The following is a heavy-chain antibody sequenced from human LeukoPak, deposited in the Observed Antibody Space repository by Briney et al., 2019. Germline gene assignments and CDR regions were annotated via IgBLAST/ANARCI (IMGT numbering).Heavy chain of an antibody. CDR1: GFTFSSYS. CDR2: ISSSSSYI. CDR3: ARDSPVEKYYYDSSGYYYDNAFDI. J-gene: IGHJ3*02. D-gene: IGHD3-22*01. V-gene: IGHV3-21*01. Sequence: GGSLRLSSAASGFTFSSYSMNWVRQAPGKGLEWVSSISSSSSYIYYADSVKGRFTISRDNAKNSLYLQMNSLRAEDTAVYYCARDSPVEKYYYDSSGYYYDNAFDIWGQGTMVTVSS.